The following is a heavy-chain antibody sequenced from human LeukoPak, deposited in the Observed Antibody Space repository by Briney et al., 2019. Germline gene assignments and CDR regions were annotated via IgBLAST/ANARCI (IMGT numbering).Heavy chain of an antibody. CDR1: GFTLNTYG. D-gene: IGHD2-2*03. V-gene: IGHV3-30*02. J-gene: IGHJ4*02. Sequence: GGSLRHSCAASGFTLNTYGMHWVRQAPGKGLEWVAFIRFDGSNKYYADSVKGRFTISRDNSKNTLYLQMKSLRPEDTAVYYCARGDGYCSSASCSGNWGQGTLVTVSS. CDR2: IRFDGSNK. CDR3: ARGDGYCSSASCSGN.